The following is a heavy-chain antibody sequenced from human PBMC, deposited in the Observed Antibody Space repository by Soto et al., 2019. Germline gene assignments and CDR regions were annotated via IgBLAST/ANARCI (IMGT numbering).Heavy chain of an antibody. V-gene: IGHV4-31*03. CDR1: GGSISSGGYY. D-gene: IGHD3-16*02. CDR3: ATGRSRGSYHEGGYFDY. Sequence: QVQLQESGPGLVKPSQTLSLTCTVSGGSISSGGYYWSWIRQHPGKGLEWIGYIYYSGSTYYNPSLKSRVTISVDTSKNQFSLKLSSVTAADTAVYYCATGRSRGSYHEGGYFDYWGQGTLVTVSS. J-gene: IGHJ4*02. CDR2: IYYSGST.